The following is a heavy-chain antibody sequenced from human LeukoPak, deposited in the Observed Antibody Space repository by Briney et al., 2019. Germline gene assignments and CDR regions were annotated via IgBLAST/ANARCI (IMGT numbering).Heavy chain of an antibody. J-gene: IGHJ6*02. CDR3: ARRGGYNYFYNYYGMDV. CDR1: GGSISSNY. D-gene: IGHD5-24*01. V-gene: IGHV4-59*08. Sequence: PSETLSLTCTVSGGSISSNYWIWIRQPPEKGLEWIGYIYYTGSTDYNPSLKSRVTISVDTSKIQFSLKLTSVTAADTAVYYCARRGGYNYFYNYYGMDVWGQGTTVTVSS. CDR2: IYYTGST.